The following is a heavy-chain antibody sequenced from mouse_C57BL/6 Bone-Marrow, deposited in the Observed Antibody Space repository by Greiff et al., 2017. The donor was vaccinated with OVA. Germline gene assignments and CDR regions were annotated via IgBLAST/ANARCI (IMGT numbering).Heavy chain of an antibody. CDR1: GYAFSSSW. CDR2: IYPGDGDT. CDR3: ARHEDGYYASSFDY. J-gene: IGHJ2*01. D-gene: IGHD2-3*01. Sequence: VHLVESGPELVKPGASVKISCKASGYAFSSSWMNWVKQRPGKGLEWIGRIYPGDGDTNYNGKFKGKATLTADKSSSTAYMQLSSLTSEDSAFYFCARHEDGYYASSFDYWGQGTTLTVSS. V-gene: IGHV1-82*01.